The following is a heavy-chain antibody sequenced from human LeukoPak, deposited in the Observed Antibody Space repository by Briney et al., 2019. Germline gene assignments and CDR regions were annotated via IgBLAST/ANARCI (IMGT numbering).Heavy chain of an antibody. CDR1: GFTFSSYG. J-gene: IGHJ4*02. Sequence: GGSLRLSCGASGFTFSSYGMTWVRQAPGKGLEWVAVISYDGSNKYYADSVKGRFTISRDNSKNTLYLQMNSLRAEDTAVYYCAKGGHVTNTPSVDWGQGTLVTVSS. V-gene: IGHV3-30*18. CDR2: ISYDGSNK. CDR3: AKGGHVTNTPSVD. D-gene: IGHD5/OR15-5a*01.